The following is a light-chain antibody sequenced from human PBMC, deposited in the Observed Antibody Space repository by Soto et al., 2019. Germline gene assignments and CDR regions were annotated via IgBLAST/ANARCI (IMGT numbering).Light chain of an antibody. CDR1: SSNIGAGYD. CDR3: QSYDSSLSGWV. CDR2: GNN. J-gene: IGLJ3*02. V-gene: IGLV1-40*01. Sequence: QSVLTQPPSVSGAPGQRVTISCTGSSSNIGAGYDLHWYQQLPGTAPKLLLYGNNNQPSGVPDPLSGSKSSTSASLAITGLQAEDEADSYCQSYDSSLSGWVFGGVTKLTVL.